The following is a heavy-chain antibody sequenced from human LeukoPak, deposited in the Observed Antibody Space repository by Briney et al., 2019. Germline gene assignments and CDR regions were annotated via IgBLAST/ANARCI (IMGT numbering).Heavy chain of an antibody. CDR2: IYYSGST. J-gene: IGHJ4*02. V-gene: IGHV4-31*03. CDR3: GRNYYDSSGYYHEALFDY. Sequence: RPSETLSLTCTVSGGSISSGGYDWSWIRQHPGKGLEWIGYIYYSGSTYYNPSLKSRVTISVDTSKNQFSLKLSSVTAADMAVYYCGRNYYDSSGYYHEALFDYWGQGTLVTVSS. CDR1: GGSISSGGYD. D-gene: IGHD3-22*01.